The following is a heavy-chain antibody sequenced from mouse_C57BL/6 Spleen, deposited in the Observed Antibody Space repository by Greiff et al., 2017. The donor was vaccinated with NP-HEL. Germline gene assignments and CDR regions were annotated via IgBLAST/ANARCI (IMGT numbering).Heavy chain of an antibody. D-gene: IGHD3-2*02. CDR3: ARGSSGYYFDY. V-gene: IGHV5-12*01. J-gene: IGHJ2*01. CDR2: ISNGGGST. Sequence: EVKLMESGGGLVQPGGSLKLSCAASGFTFSDYYMYWVRQTPEKRLEWVAYISNGGGSTYYPDTVKGRFTISRDNAKNTLYLQMSRLKSEDTAMYYCARGSSGYYFDYWGQGTTLTVSS. CDR1: GFTFSDYY.